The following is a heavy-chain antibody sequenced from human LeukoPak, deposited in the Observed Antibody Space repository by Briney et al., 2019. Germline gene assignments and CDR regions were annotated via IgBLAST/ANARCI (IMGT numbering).Heavy chain of an antibody. V-gene: IGHV4-59*08. D-gene: IGHD5-18*01. CDR3: ATLAGYIYGVTSDF. CDR1: ADSISSFY. J-gene: IGHJ4*02. Sequence: PSETLSLTCTVSADSISSFYWSWIRQPPGKGLEWIGYIYYTGNTNYNPSLKSRVTISVDTSRNQFSLKLTSVTAADTAVYYCATLAGYIYGVTSDFWGQGTLVIVSS. CDR2: IYYTGNT.